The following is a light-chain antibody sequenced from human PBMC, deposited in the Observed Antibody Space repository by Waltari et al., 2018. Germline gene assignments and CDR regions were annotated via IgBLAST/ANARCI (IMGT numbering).Light chain of an antibody. CDR2: GAS. CDR3: QQRTDWPPLT. V-gene: IGKV3-15*01. J-gene: IGKJ4*01. CDR1: QSVSSN. Sequence: EIVMTQSPATLSVSPGERATLSCRASQSVSSNLAWYQQKPGQAPRLLIYGASTRAAGIPARFSGSGSGIEFTLTISSLQSEDFAIYYCQQRTDWPPLTFGGGTKVEIK.